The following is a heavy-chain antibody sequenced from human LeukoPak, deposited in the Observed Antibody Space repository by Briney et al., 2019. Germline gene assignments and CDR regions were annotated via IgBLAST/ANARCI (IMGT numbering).Heavy chain of an antibody. V-gene: IGHV3-74*01. CDR2: IRTDGGVT. CDR1: GFTFSDFW. CDR3: TRSLYSGTNSDY. D-gene: IGHD1-26*01. J-gene: IGHJ4*02. Sequence: HAGGSLRLSCAASGFTFSDFWMHWVRHGPEKRLVWVARIRTDGGVTDYADSVKGRFTISRDNTKSTLYLQMNSLRVEDTAVYYCTRSLYSGTNSDYWGQGTLVTVSS.